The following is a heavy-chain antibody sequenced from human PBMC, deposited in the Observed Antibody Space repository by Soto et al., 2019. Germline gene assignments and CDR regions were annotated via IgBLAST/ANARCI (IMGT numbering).Heavy chain of an antibody. CDR2: ISSSSSYT. Sequence: GGSLRLSCAASGFTFSDYYMSWIRQAPGKGLEWVSYISSSSSYTNYADSVKGRFTISRDNAKNSLYLQMNSLRAEDTAVYYCARDARRRGLYYDFWSGYYTDYYYGMGVCGQGPTVTVYS. CDR3: ARDARRRGLYYDFWSGYYTDYYYGMGV. J-gene: IGHJ6*02. CDR1: GFTFSDYY. D-gene: IGHD3-3*01. V-gene: IGHV3-11*06.